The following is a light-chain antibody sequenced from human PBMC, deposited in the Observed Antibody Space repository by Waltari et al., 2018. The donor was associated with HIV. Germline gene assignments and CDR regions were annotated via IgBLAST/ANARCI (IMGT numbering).Light chain of an antibody. CDR2: LAS. CDR3: MQALQTPLIT. Sequence: DIVMTQSPLSLPVTPGEPASISCRSSQSLLNSNGFNYLDWYLQKPGQSPRLLIYLASDRAPGVPDRFSGSGSGTDFTLKISRVEAEDVGVYHCMQALQTPLITFGQGTRLEIK. V-gene: IGKV2-28*01. J-gene: IGKJ5*01. CDR1: QSLLNSNGFNY.